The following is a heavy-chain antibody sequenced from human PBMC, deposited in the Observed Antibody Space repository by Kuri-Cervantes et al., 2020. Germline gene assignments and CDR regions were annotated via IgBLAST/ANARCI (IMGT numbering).Heavy chain of an antibody. Sequence: SETLSLTCAVYGGSFSGYYWSWIRQPPGKGLEWIGEINHSGSTNYNPSLKSRVTISVDTSKNQFSLKLSSVTAADTAVYYCARVKISGSHQRGYYFDYWGQGTLVTVSS. J-gene: IGHJ4*02. CDR3: ARVKISGSHQRGYYFDY. CDR1: GGSFSGYY. CDR2: INHSGST. D-gene: IGHD1-26*01. V-gene: IGHV4-34*01.